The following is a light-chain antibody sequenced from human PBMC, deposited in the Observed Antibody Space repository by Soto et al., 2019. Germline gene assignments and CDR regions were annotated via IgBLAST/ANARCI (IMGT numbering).Light chain of an antibody. CDR1: QSVSSSY. J-gene: IGKJ1*01. Sequence: EIVLTQSPGTLSLSPGERATLSCRASQSVSSSYLAWYQQKPGQAPRLLIYGASSRATGIPDRFSGSGSGTDFTLTISRLEPEDFAVYYCQQYGSSQWKCGQGTKVDIK. V-gene: IGKV3-20*01. CDR2: GAS. CDR3: QQYGSSQWK.